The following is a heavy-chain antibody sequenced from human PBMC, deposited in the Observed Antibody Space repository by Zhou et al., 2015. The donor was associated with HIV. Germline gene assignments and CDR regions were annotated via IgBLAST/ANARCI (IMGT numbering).Heavy chain of an antibody. CDR3: ARPPAPVAGHGVLDY. CDR2: INPSGDST. D-gene: IGHD6-19*01. V-gene: IGHV1-46*01. J-gene: IGHJ4*02. CDR1: GYTFTNYY. Sequence: QVQLVQSGAEVKKPGASVKLSCKASGYTFTNYYMHWVRQAPGQGFEWMGMINPSGDSTKYAQKFQSRVTMTRDTSTSTVYMELSSLRIDDTAVYYCARPPAPVAGHGVLDYWGQGTLVTVSS.